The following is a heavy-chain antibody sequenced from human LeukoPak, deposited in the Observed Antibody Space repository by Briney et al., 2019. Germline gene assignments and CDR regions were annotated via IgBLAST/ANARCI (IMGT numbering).Heavy chain of an antibody. CDR3: AKEGYASSWYRFDY. V-gene: IGHV3-23*01. Sequence: SGGSLRLSCAASGFTFSSYAMSWVRQAPGKGLEWVSGISGSGSSTYYADSVKGRFNISRDNSKNMVYLQMNRLRADDTAVYHCAKEGYASSWYRFDYWGQGTLVTVSS. J-gene: IGHJ4*02. CDR2: ISGSGSST. D-gene: IGHD6-13*01. CDR1: GFTFSSYA.